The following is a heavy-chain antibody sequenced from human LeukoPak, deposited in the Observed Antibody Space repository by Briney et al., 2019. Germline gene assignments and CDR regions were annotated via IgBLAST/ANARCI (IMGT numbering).Heavy chain of an antibody. CDR1: GYTFTGYY. CDR3: ARGYPVDGHYPPGYGMDV. J-gene: IGHJ6*02. D-gene: IGHD4-17*01. V-gene: IGHV1-2*02. CDR2: INPNSGGT. Sequence: ASVKVSCKASGYTFTGYYMHWVRQAPGQGLEWMGWINPNSGGTNYAQKFQGRVTMTRDTSISTAYMELSRLRSDDTAVYYCARGYPVDGHYPPGYGMDVWGQGTTVTVSS.